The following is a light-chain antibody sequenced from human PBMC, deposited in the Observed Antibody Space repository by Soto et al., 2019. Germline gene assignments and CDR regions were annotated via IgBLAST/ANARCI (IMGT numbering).Light chain of an antibody. CDR3: QRYGGSPPFT. CDR1: QRVSNSY. Sequence: ELVLTQSPGILSLSPGETATLSCRASQRVSNSYLAWYQKKPGQAPRLLIYGASSRAAGIPDRFSGSGSGTDFTLTISRLEPEDFAVYFCQRYGGSPPFTFGQGTKVDIK. J-gene: IGKJ2*01. CDR2: GAS. V-gene: IGKV3-20*01.